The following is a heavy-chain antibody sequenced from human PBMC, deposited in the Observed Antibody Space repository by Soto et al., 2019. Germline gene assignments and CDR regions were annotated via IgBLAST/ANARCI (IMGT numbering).Heavy chain of an antibody. Sequence: PSETLSLTCAVYGGSFSGYYWSWIRQPPGKGLEWIGEINHSGSTNYNPSLKSRVTISVDTSKNQFSLKLSSVTAADTAVYYCARHIDDYGGNSYFDYWGQGTLVTVSS. CDR1: GGSFSGYY. J-gene: IGHJ4*02. CDR2: INHSGST. V-gene: IGHV4-34*01. D-gene: IGHD4-17*01. CDR3: ARHIDDYGGNSYFDY.